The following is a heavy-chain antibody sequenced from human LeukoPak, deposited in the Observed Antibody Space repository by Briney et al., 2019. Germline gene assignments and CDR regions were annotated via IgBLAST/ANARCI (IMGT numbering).Heavy chain of an antibody. D-gene: IGHD3-22*01. CDR1: GYTFTSYG. V-gene: IGHV1-18*01. CDR3: ARGDYDSSGYYYFDY. Sequence: ASVKVSCKASGYTFTSYGISWVRQAPGQGLEWMGWIRAYNGNTNYAQKLQGRVTMTTDTSTSTAYMELRSLRSDDTAVYYCARGDYDSSGYYYFDYWGQGTLVTVSS. J-gene: IGHJ4*02. CDR2: IRAYNGNT.